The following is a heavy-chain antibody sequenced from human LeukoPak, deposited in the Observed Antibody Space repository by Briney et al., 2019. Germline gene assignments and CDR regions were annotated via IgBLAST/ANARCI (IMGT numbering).Heavy chain of an antibody. D-gene: IGHD3-22*01. CDR2: IYWNDDK. V-gene: IGHV2-5*01. CDR3: AQIVPYYYDRSGYYYYFDY. Sequence: KESGPTLVKPTQTLTLTCTFSGFSISTIGVGVGWIRQPPGKALEWLALIYWNDDKRYSPSLKSRLTITKDTSKNQVVLTMTNMDPVDTATYYCAQIVPYYYDRSGYYYYFDYWGQGTLVTVSS. J-gene: IGHJ4*02. CDR1: GFSISTIGVG.